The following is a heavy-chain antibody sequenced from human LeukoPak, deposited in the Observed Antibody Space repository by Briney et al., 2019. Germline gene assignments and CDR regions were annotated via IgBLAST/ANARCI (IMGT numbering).Heavy chain of an antibody. Sequence: GGSLRLSCAASGFTFSSFWMSWVRQAPGKGQEWVANIKQDGSEQYYVDSMKGRFTISRDNAKNSLYLQMNSLRAEDTAVYYCARARTRGYSGYGEGYWGQGTLVTVSS. CDR3: ARARTRGYSGYGEGY. J-gene: IGHJ4*02. V-gene: IGHV3-7*03. CDR2: IKQDGSEQ. CDR1: GFTFSSFW. D-gene: IGHD5-12*01.